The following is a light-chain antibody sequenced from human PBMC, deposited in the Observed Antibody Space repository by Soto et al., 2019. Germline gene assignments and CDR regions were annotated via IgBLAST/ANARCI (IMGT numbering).Light chain of an antibody. J-gene: IGLJ2*01. CDR3: NSYTSSSTHVV. Sequence: QSALTQPASVSGSPGQSITITCTGTSSDVGGYNYVSWYQQHPGKAPKLMIYEVSNRPSEVSNRFSGSMSGNTAALTISGLQAEDEDDYDCNSYTSSSTHVVFGGGTKLTVL. CDR2: EVS. CDR1: SSDVGGYNY. V-gene: IGLV2-14*01.